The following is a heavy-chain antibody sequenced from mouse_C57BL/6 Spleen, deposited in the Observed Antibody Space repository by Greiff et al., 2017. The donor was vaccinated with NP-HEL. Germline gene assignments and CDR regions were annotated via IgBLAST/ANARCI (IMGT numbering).Heavy chain of an antibody. CDR1: GYTFTDYY. Sequence: VQLQQSGPELVKPGASVKISCKASGYTFTDYYMNWVKQSHGKSLEWIGDINPNNGGTSYNQKFKGKATLTVDKSSSTAYMELRSLTSEDSAVYYCAREGNGPRGFAYWGQGTLVTVSA. CDR2: INPNNGGT. J-gene: IGHJ3*01. V-gene: IGHV1-26*01. D-gene: IGHD3-3*01. CDR3: AREGNGPRGFAY.